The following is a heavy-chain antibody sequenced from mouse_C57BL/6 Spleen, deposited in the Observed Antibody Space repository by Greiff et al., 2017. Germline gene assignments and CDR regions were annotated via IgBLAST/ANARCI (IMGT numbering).Heavy chain of an antibody. CDR2: IDPSDSYT. Sequence: QVQLQQPGAELVKPGASVKLSCKASGYTFTSYWMQWVKQRPGQGLEWIGEIDPSDSYTNYNQKFKGKATLTVDTSSSTAYMQLSSLTSEDSAFYYCARTGYYGSSSWCAYWGQGTLVTVSA. D-gene: IGHD1-1*01. CDR1: GYTFTSYW. CDR3: ARTGYYGSSSWCAY. V-gene: IGHV1-50*01. J-gene: IGHJ3*01.